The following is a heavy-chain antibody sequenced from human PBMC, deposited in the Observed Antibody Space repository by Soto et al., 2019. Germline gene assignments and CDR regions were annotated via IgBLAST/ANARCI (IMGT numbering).Heavy chain of an antibody. V-gene: IGHV4-59*01. CDR2: IYYSGST. D-gene: IGHD4-17*01. J-gene: IGHJ5*02. Sequence: PSETLSLTCTVSGGSISSYYWSWIRQPPGKGLEWIGYIYYSGSTNYNPSLKSRVTISVDTSKNQFSLKLSSVTAADTAVYYCARVTATIEKNWFDPWGQGTLVTVSS. CDR1: GGSISSYY. CDR3: ARVTATIEKNWFDP.